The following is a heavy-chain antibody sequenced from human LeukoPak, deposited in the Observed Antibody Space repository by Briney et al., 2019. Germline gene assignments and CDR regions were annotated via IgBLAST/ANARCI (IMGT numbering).Heavy chain of an antibody. V-gene: IGHV4-59*01. J-gene: IGHJ3*02. CDR3: ARSYYDSSGELPLDAFDI. Sequence: SETLSLTCTVSGGSISTYYWSWIRQPPGKGLEWIGYIYYSGSPNHNPSLKSRVTISVDTSKNQFSLKLSSVTAADTAVYYCARSYYDSSGELPLDAFDIWGQGTMVTVSS. D-gene: IGHD3-22*01. CDR1: GGSISTYY. CDR2: IYYSGSP.